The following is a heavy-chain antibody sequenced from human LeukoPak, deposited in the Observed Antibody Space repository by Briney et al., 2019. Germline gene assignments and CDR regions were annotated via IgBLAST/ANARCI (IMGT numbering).Heavy chain of an antibody. Sequence: GASVKVSCKASGGTFSSNAISWVRQAPGQGLEWMGGIIPIFGTANYAQKFQGRVTITADESTSTAYMELSSLRSEDTAVYYCARAPRIAARFYWFDPWGQEPWSPSPQ. CDR2: IIPIFGTA. V-gene: IGHV1-69*13. D-gene: IGHD6-6*01. CDR1: GGTFSSNA. J-gene: IGHJ5*02. CDR3: ARAPRIAARFYWFDP.